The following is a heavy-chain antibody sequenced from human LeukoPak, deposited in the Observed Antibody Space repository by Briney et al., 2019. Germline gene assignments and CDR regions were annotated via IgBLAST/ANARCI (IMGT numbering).Heavy chain of an antibody. V-gene: IGHV3-11*01. Sequence: LSLTCAVYGGSFSGYYWSWIRQAPGKGLEWVSYISSSGSTIYYADSVKGRFTISRDNAKNSLYLQMNSLRAEDTAVYYCASRGNFWSGYPFDYWGQGTLVTVSS. CDR2: ISSSGSTI. CDR3: ASRGNFWSGYPFDY. J-gene: IGHJ4*02. CDR1: GGSFSGYY. D-gene: IGHD3-3*01.